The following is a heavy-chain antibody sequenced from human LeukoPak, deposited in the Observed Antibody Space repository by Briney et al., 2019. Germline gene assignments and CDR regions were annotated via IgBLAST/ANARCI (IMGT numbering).Heavy chain of an antibody. CDR3: ARDLPPYYDFWSGYYDY. J-gene: IGHJ4*02. V-gene: IGHV3-30*04. D-gene: IGHD3-3*01. CDR1: GFTFSSYA. CDR2: ISSDGSNK. Sequence: GRSLRLSCAASGFTFSSYAMHWVRQAPGKGLEWVAVISSDGSNKYYADSVKGRFTISRDNSKNTLYLQMNSLRAEDTAVYYCARDLPPYYDFWSGYYDYWGQGTLVTVSS.